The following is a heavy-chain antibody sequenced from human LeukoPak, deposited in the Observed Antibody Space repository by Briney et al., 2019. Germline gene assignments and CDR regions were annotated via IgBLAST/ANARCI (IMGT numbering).Heavy chain of an antibody. J-gene: IGHJ4*02. CDR3: AKDREGQWLVRILDY. Sequence: GGSLRLSCAASGFTFSNYAMSWVRQAPGKGLEWVSAISGSGDSTYYADSVKGRFTISRDNSKNTLYLQMNSLRAEDTAVYYCAKDREGQWLVRILDYWGQGTLVTVSS. V-gene: IGHV3-23*01. D-gene: IGHD6-19*01. CDR2: ISGSGDST. CDR1: GFTFSNYA.